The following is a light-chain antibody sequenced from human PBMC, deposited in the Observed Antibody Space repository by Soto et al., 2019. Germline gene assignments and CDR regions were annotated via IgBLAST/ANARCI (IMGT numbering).Light chain of an antibody. CDR2: AAS. V-gene: IGKV1-6*01. CDR3: LQDYSYPLT. Sequence: AIQMTQSPSSLSASVGDRVTITCRASQGIRNDLGWYQQKPGKAPNLLIYAASSLQSGVPSRFSGSGSCTVFTLTLSSLQPEDFATYYCLQDYSYPLTFGGGTKVEIK. J-gene: IGKJ4*02. CDR1: QGIRND.